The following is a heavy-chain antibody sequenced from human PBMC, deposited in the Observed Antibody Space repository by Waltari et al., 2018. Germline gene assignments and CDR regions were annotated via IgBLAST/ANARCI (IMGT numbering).Heavy chain of an antibody. CDR1: GFPLSNYW. CDR3: ARDPARRADY. CDR2: IKPDGSQT. J-gene: IGHJ4*02. Sequence: EVQLVESGGGLVQPGGSLRLSCVASGFPLSNYWMHWVRQAPGKGLEWVAHIKPDGSQTDYVDSVKGRFAISRDNARNSLYLQMNSLRADDTAIYYCARDPARRADYWGQGTLVTVSS. V-gene: IGHV3-7*01.